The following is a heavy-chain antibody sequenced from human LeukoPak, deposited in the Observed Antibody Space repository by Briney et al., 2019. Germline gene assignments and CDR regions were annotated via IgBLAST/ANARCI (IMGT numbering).Heavy chain of an antibody. Sequence: GGSLRLSCAASGFTFSSYSMNWVRQAPGKGLEWVSSISSSSSYIYYADSVKVRFTISRDNAKNSLYLQMNSLRAEDRAVYYCARAGDYGDYSGHQKYWGEGTLVTVSS. J-gene: IGHJ4*02. CDR1: GFTFSSYS. V-gene: IGHV3-21*01. D-gene: IGHD4-17*01. CDR3: ARAGDYGDYSGHQKY. CDR2: ISSSSSYI.